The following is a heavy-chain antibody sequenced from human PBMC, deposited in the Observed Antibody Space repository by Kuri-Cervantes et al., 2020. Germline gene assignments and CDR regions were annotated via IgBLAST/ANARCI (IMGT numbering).Heavy chain of an antibody. CDR1: GFSFSIYD. Sequence: GGSLRLSCAASGFSFSIYDMSWVRQAPGKGLEWVSGISRNSASIGYADSVKGRFTISRDNAKNSLYLEMNSLRVEDTAFYYCAKASVGAAYFDYWGQGTLVTVSS. CDR3: AKASVGAAYFDY. J-gene: IGHJ4*02. D-gene: IGHD2-15*01. CDR2: ISRNSASI. V-gene: IGHV3-9*01.